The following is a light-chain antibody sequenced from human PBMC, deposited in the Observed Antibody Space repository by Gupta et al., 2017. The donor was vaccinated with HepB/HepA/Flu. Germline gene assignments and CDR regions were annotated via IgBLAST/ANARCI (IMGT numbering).Light chain of an antibody. J-gene: IGKJ4*01. CDR3: QQYDDWPPLT. V-gene: IGKV3-15*01. Sequence: DIVMTQSPATLSVSPGEGAILSCRASQSIRTNLAWYQQKPGQAPRLLIYGATNRGTGIPARFSGSGDGTDFTLTISSRQSEDFAGYYCQQYDDWPPLTFGGGTKVQIK. CDR2: GAT. CDR1: QSIRTN.